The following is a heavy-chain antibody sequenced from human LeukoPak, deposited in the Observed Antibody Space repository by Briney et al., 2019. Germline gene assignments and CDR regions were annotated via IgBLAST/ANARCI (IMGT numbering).Heavy chain of an antibody. V-gene: IGHV3-48*01. D-gene: IGHD5-24*01. CDR1: GFTFSDYS. CDR2: IGIDSRNT. Sequence: GGSLTLSCAASGFTFSDYSMNWVRPAPGKGLEWISYIGIDSRNTNCADSVKGRFTISGDKAKNSLYLQMNTLRVEDTAVYYCARDYKYAFDNWGQGTLVTVSS. J-gene: IGHJ4*02. CDR3: ARDYKYAFDN.